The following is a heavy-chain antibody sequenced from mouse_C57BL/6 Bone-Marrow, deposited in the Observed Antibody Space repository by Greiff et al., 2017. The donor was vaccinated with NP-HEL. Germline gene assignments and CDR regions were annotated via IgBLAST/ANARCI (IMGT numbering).Heavy chain of an antibody. CDR3: ARMGYAMDY. Sequence: EVKLMESGPVLVKPGASVKMSCKASGYTFTDYYMNWVKQSHGKSLEWIGVINPYNGGTSYNQKFKGKATLTVDKSSSTAYMELNSLTSEDSAVYYCARMGYAMDYWGQGTSVTVSS. V-gene: IGHV1-19*01. CDR1: GYTFTDYY. CDR2: INPYNGGT. J-gene: IGHJ4*01.